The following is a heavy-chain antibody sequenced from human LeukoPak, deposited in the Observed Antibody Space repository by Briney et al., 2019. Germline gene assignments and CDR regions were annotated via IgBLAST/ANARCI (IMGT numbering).Heavy chain of an antibody. CDR2: IKSNNDGGTT. V-gene: IGHV3-15*01. Sequence: GGSLRLSCADSGLIFNKARMNSVRQAPGKGPEWVGRIKSNNDGGTTDYASPVEGRFIISRDDSKNTIYLQMNRLIIDDTAIYYCTPVMVEDRGFWGQGTLVTVSS. J-gene: IGHJ4*02. CDR3: TPVMVEDRGF. D-gene: IGHD2-21*01. CDR1: GLIFNKAR.